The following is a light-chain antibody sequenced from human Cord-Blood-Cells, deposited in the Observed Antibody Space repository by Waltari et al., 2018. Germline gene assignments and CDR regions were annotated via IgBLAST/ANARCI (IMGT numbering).Light chain of an antibody. J-gene: IGKJ2*01. CDR1: QGISSY. Sequence: AIRMTQSPSSFSASTGDRVTITCRASQGISSYLAWYQQNAGKAPKLLSYAASTLQSGVPSRFSGSGSGTDFTRTISCLQSEDFATYYCQQYYSYPYTVGQGTKLEIK. V-gene: IGKV1-8*01. CDR3: QQYYSYPYT. CDR2: AAS.